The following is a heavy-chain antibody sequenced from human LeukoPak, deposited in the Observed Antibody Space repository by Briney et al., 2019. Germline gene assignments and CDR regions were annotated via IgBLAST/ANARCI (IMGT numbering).Heavy chain of an antibody. V-gene: IGHV3-21*01. J-gene: IGHJ4*01. CDR3: ARDRGAYCGGDCYLGLDY. CDR2: IAGSSGYI. Sequence: PGGSLRLSCAASGFTFSNYTMNWIRQAPGKGLEWVSSIAGSSGYISYADSVKGRFTISRDNAKKSLYLQMTSLTAEDTAVYYCARDRGAYCGGDCYLGLDYWGRGTLVTVSS. D-gene: IGHD2-21*02. CDR1: GFTFSNYT.